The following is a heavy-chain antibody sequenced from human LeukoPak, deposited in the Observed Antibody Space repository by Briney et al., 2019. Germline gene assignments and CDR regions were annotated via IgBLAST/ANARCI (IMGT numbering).Heavy chain of an antibody. V-gene: IGHV4-4*07. Sequence: SETLSLTCSVSGGSINFNHWSWIRQPAVKGLEWIGRIYSSGTTNYNPSLNSRVTMSVDTSNNQFSLKLTSVTAADTAVYYCTRWARDDYKDIDALDIWGQGTMVTVSS. CDR3: TRWARDDYKDIDALDI. D-gene: IGHD5-24*01. J-gene: IGHJ3*02. CDR2: IYSSGTT. CDR1: GGSINFNH.